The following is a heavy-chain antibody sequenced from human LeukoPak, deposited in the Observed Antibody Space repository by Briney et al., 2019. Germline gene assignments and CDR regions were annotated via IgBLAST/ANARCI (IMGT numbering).Heavy chain of an antibody. CDR1: GFTFSSYG. Sequence: GGSLRLSCAASGFTFSSYGMSWVRQAPGKGLEWVSAISGSGGSTYYADSVKGRFTISRDNSKNTLYLQMNSLRAEDTAVYYCAKDLAPPGIYGSGSYAAAPSDYWGQGTLVTVSS. J-gene: IGHJ4*02. CDR2: ISGSGGST. V-gene: IGHV3-23*01. CDR3: AKDLAPPGIYGSGSYAAAPSDY. D-gene: IGHD3-10*01.